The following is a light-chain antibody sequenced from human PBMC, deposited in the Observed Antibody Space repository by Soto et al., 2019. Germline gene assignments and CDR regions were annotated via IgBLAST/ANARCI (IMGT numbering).Light chain of an antibody. Sequence: QSVLTQSSSASASLGSSVKLTCTLSSGHSSYIIAWHQQQPGKAPRYLMKLEGSGSYNKGSGVPDRFSGSSSEADRYLTISNLQFEDEADYYCETWDSNTHTVFGGGTQLTVL. J-gene: IGLJ3*02. CDR1: SGHSSYI. CDR2: LEGSGSY. V-gene: IGLV4-60*02. CDR3: ETWDSNTHTV.